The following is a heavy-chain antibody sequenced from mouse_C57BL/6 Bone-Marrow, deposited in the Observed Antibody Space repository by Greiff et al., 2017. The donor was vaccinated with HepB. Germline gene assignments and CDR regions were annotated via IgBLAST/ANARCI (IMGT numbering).Heavy chain of an antibody. CDR1: EYEFPSHD. J-gene: IGHJ2*01. V-gene: IGHV5-2*01. Sequence: EVKLMESGGGLVQPGESLKLSCESNEYEFPSHDMSWVRQTPEQRLELVAAINSDGGSTYYPDTMESRFIISRDKPKKTLYLQLSSLRSEDTDLYYCARRPDYDERAYFDYWGQGTTLTVSS. CDR2: INSDGGST. D-gene: IGHD2-4*01. CDR3: ARRPDYDERAYFDY.